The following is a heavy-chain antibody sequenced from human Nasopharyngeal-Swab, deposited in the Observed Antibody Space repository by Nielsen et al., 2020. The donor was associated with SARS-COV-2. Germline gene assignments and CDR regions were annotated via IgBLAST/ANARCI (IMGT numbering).Heavy chain of an antibody. J-gene: IGHJ5*02. Sequence: WVQQAPGQGLEWMGWISAYNGNTNYAQKLQGRVTMTTDTSTSTAYMELRSLRSDDTAVYYCARWNIAAAGTSSWFDPWGQGTLVTVSS. CDR3: ARWNIAAAGTSSWFDP. V-gene: IGHV1-18*01. D-gene: IGHD6-13*01. CDR2: ISAYNGNT.